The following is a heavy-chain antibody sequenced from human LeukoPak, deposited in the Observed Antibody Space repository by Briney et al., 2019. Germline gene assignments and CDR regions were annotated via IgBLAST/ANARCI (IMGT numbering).Heavy chain of an antibody. Sequence: GESLKISCKGSGYSFTGYWIGWVRQMPGKGLEWMGIIYPGDSDTRYSPSFQGQVTISADKSISTAYLQWSSLKVTDTAIYYCVRQRMTVGGATDYNYHGMDVWGQGTTVTVSS. D-gene: IGHD3-22*01. J-gene: IGHJ6*02. V-gene: IGHV5-51*01. CDR3: VRQRMTVGGATDYNYHGMDV. CDR2: IYPGDSDT. CDR1: GYSFTGYW.